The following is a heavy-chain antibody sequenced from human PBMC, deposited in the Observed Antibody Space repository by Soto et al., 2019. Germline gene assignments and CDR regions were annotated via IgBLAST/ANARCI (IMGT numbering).Heavy chain of an antibody. Sequence: QLQLQESGPGLVKPSETLSLTCTVSGGSISSSSYYWGWIRQPPGKGLEWIGSIYYSGSTYYNPSLKSSVTISIETSKNLFSLKLRSGTAADTAVYYCARNLMVRGVIIGFGTARNTNWFDPWGQGTLVTVSS. D-gene: IGHD3-10*01. CDR3: ARNLMVRGVIIGFGTARNTNWFDP. J-gene: IGHJ5*02. CDR1: GGSISSSSYY. CDR2: IYYSGST. V-gene: IGHV4-39*01.